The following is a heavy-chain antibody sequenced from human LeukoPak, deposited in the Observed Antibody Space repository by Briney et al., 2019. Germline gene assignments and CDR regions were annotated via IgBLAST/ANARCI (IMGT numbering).Heavy chain of an antibody. CDR1: GFTFSSYG. CDR3: ASFITGTTS. CDR2: IWYDGSNK. Sequence: PGRSLRLSCAAPGFTFSSYGMHWVRQAPGKGLEWVAVIWYDGSNKYYADSVKGRFTISRDNSKNTLYLQMNSLRAEDTAVYYCASFITGTTSWGQGTLVTVSS. D-gene: IGHD1-20*01. V-gene: IGHV3-33*01. J-gene: IGHJ5*02.